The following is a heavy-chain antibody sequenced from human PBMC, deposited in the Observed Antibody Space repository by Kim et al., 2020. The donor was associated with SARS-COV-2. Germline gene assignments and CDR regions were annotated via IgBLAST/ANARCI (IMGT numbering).Heavy chain of an antibody. CDR2: ISSSGSTT. V-gene: IGHV3-48*03. D-gene: IGHD2-15*01. Sequence: GGSLRLSCAASGFTFSSYEMNWVRQAPGKGLEWISYISSSGSTTNYADSVKGRFNISRDNAKSSLYLLINSLRVDDTAIYYCARERGGWSFDYWGQGTLVTVSS. CDR3: ARERGGWSFDY. CDR1: GFTFSSYE. J-gene: IGHJ4*02.